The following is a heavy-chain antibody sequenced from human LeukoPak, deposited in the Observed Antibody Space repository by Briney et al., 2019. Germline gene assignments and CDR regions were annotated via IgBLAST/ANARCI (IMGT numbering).Heavy chain of an antibody. V-gene: IGHV3-23*01. CDR1: GFTFTSDA. Sequence: GGSLRLSCVASGFTFTSDAMTWVRQAPGEGLEWVSTITGSDDRTYYADSVKGRFTISRDYSKSTLHLQMNSLRAEDTAIYYCAKGPQLGSGYHPDYWGHGTLVTVSS. CDR2: ITGSDDRT. D-gene: IGHD3-22*01. J-gene: IGHJ4*01. CDR3: AKGPQLGSGYHPDY.